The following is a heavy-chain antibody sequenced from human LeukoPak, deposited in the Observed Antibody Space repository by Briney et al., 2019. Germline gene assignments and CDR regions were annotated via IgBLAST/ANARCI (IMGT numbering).Heavy chain of an antibody. V-gene: IGHV1-2*04. D-gene: IGHD3-3*01. CDR3: AREGRYDFWSGSNYYYGMDV. J-gene: IGHJ6*02. CDR1: GYTFTGYY. Sequence: ASVKVSCKASGYTFTGYYMHWVRQAPGQGLEWMGWINPNSGGTNYAQKFQGWVTMTRDTSISTAYMELSRLRSDDTAVYYCAREGRYDFWSGSNYYYGMDVWGQGTTVTVSS. CDR2: INPNSGGT.